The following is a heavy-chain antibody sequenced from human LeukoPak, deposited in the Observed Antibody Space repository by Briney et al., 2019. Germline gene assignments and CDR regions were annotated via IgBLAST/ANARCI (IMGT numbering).Heavy chain of an antibody. CDR1: GGSFSGYY. CDR2: INHSGST. V-gene: IGHV4-34*01. D-gene: IGHD1-14*01. Sequence: SETLSLTCAVYGGSFSGYYWSWIRQPPGKGLEWIAEINHSGSTNYNPSLKSRVTISVDTSKNQFSLKLSSMTAADTAVYYCARGSTNRALDYWGQGTQVTVSS. J-gene: IGHJ4*02. CDR3: ARGSTNRALDY.